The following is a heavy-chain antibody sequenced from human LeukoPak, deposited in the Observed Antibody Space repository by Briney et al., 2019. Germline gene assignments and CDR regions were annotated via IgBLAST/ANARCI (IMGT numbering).Heavy chain of an antibody. CDR1: GYSISSGYY. V-gene: IGHV4-38-2*02. Sequence: SETLSLTCTVSGYSISSGYYWGWIRQPPGKGLEWIGSIYHSGSTYYNPSLKSRVTISVDTPKNQFSLKLSSVTAADTAVYYCARDFEVLRYFDWLSYHYFDYWGQGTLVTVSS. J-gene: IGHJ4*02. CDR3: ARDFEVLRYFDWLSYHYFDY. CDR2: IYHSGST. D-gene: IGHD3-9*01.